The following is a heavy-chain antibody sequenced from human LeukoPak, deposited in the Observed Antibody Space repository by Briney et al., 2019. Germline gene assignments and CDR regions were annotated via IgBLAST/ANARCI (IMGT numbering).Heavy chain of an antibody. CDR3: VRHDGRGGATMGAFDS. Sequence: SETLFLTCTVSAGSFISSSHHWGWIRQSPGKGLEWIGSVYYGLTTDDNPSLDGRVTVSLDTSANQFSLQLNSVTAADTAVYYCVRHDGRGGATMGAFDSWGQGSLVTVSS. D-gene: IGHD5-12*01. V-gene: IGHV4-39*01. CDR2: VYYGLTT. CDR1: AGSFISSSHH. J-gene: IGHJ5*01.